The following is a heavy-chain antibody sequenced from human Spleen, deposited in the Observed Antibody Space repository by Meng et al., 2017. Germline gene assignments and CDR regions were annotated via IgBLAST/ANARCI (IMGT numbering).Heavy chain of an antibody. CDR3: VRSSGWVRTGFDP. CDR2: IGHSGIT. Sequence: QLRLQESGPGLVKPSEALSLTCSVSGGSISTSGYYWGGIRQPPGKGLEWIGSIGHSGITYYTPSLKSRVTVSIDTSKSQFSLKLTSVTAADTAVYYCVRSSGWVRTGFDPWGQGTLVTVSS. V-gene: IGHV4-39*01. CDR1: GGSISTSGYY. J-gene: IGHJ5*02. D-gene: IGHD6-19*01.